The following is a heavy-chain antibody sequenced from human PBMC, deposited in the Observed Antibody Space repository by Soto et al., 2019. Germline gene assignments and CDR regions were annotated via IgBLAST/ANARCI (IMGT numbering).Heavy chain of an antibody. CDR1: GGSISSTSSY. CDR2: VDYSGST. Sequence: QVLLQESGPGLVKPSETLSLTCTVSGGSISSTSSYWGWIRQPPGQGLEWVGCVDYSGSTYYKPSLKSRVTISVDTSKNQCSLKLSSVTAADTAVYYCARLPTGGMDVWGQGTTVTVSS. J-gene: IGHJ6*02. V-gene: IGHV4-39*01. CDR3: ARLPTGGMDV.